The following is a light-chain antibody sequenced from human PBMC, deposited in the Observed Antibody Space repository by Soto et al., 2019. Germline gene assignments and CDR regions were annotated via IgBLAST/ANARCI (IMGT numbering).Light chain of an antibody. J-gene: IGKJ5*01. V-gene: IGKV3-11*01. CDR1: QSVSSY. Sequence: EIVLTQSPGTLSLSPGERATLSCRASQSVSSYLAWYQQKPGQAPRLLIYDASNRATGIPARFSGSGSGTDFTLTITSLQSEDFAVYFCQQYNNWPPITFGQGTRLE. CDR3: QQYNNWPPIT. CDR2: DAS.